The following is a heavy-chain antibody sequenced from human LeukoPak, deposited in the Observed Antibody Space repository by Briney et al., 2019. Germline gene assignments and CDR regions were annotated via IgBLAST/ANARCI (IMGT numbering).Heavy chain of an antibody. V-gene: IGHV3-48*01. D-gene: IGHD3-22*01. CDR1: GFTFSSYS. CDR2: ISSSSSTI. J-gene: IGHJ4*02. CDR3: ARYYYDSSGYYYSDY. Sequence: GGSLRLSCAASGFTFSSYSMNWVRQAPGKGLEWVSYISSSSSTIYYADSVKGRFTISRDNAKNSLYLRMNSLRAEDTAVYYCARYYYDSSGYYYSDYWGQGTLVTVSS.